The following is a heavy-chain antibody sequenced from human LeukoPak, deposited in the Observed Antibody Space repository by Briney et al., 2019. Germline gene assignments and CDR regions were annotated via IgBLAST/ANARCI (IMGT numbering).Heavy chain of an antibody. J-gene: IGHJ5*02. V-gene: IGHV3-73*01. CDR1: GFTLSGSP. Sequence: GGSLSLSCAASGFTLSGSPIHWVRQASGKGLEWIGRIRNKGNSYEAAYAASVKGRFTISRDDSENMTYLQMTSLRTEDTALYYCTREGCTSTSCYTNDLWGQGTLVTASS. CDR3: TREGCTSTSCYTNDL. CDR2: IRNKGNSYEA. D-gene: IGHD2-2*02.